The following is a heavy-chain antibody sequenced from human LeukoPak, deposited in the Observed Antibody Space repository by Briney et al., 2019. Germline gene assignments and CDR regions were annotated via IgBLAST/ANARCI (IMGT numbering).Heavy chain of an antibody. V-gene: IGHV3-33*01. CDR2: IWYDGSSK. J-gene: IGHJ4*02. CDR1: GSTFSAYG. D-gene: IGHD1-26*01. CDR3: ARDLITNTGTYYGLDY. Sequence: PGRSLRLSCAASGSTFSAYGMHWVRQAPGKGLEWVAVIWYDGSSKYYADSVKGRFTVSRDNSKSTLYLQMDSLRAEDTAVYYCARDLITNTGTYYGLDYWGQGTLVTVSS.